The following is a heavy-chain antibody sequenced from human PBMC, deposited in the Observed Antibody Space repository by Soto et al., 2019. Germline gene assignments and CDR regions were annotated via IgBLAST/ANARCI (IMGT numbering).Heavy chain of an antibody. V-gene: IGHV1-3*01. J-gene: IGHJ3*02. CDR3: ARGLTMVRGVILDAFDI. D-gene: IGHD3-10*01. CDR2: INAGNGNT. Sequence: ASVKVSCKASGYTFTSYAMHWVRQAPGQRLEWMGWINAGNGNTKYSQKFQGRVTITRDTSASTAYMELSSMRSEDTAVYYCARGLTMVRGVILDAFDIWGQGSMVTVSS. CDR1: GYTFTSYA.